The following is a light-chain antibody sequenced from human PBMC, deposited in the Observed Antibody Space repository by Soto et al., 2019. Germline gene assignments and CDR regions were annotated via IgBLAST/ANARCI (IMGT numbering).Light chain of an antibody. Sequence: QSVLTQPASVSGSPGQSITISCTGTSSDVGGYNYVSWYQQHPGKAPNLMIYEVSNRPSGVSNRFSGSKSGNTASLTISGLQAEDEADYDGSSYTSSSTYVFGTETKVTVL. CDR1: SSDVGGYNY. V-gene: IGLV2-14*01. CDR3: SSYTSSSTYV. CDR2: EVS. J-gene: IGLJ1*01.